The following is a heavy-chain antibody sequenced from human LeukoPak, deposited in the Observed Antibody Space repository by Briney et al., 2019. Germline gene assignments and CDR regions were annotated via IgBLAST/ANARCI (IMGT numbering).Heavy chain of an antibody. CDR2: IDHTGIT. CDR1: DDSITIYY. J-gene: IGHJ4*02. V-gene: IGHV4-59*01. D-gene: IGHD3-22*01. Sequence: SETLSLTCTVSDDSITIYYWTWIRQPPGKGLEWIGYIDHTGITNYNPSLNSRVTISRDTSKNHFSLELSSATAADTAVYFCAGDRGYDYDSSGTTELDYWGQGTLVTVSS. CDR3: AGDRGYDYDSSGTTELDY.